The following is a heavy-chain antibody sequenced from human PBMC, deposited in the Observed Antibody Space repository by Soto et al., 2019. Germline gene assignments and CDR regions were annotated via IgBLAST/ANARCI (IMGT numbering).Heavy chain of an antibody. CDR2: IYYSGST. Sequence: SETLSLTCTVSGGSISSGGYYWSWIRQHPGKGLEWIGYIYYSGSTYYNPSLKSRVTISVDTAKNQFSLKLSSVTAADTAVYYCARAANGEEMTTVTTGYYYYYMDVWGKGTTVTVSS. V-gene: IGHV4-31*03. CDR3: ARAANGEEMTTVTTGYYYYYMDV. CDR1: GGSISSGGYY. D-gene: IGHD4-4*01. J-gene: IGHJ6*03.